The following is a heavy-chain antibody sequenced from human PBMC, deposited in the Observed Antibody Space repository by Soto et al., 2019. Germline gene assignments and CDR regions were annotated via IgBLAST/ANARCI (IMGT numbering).Heavy chain of an antibody. V-gene: IGHV4-31*03. D-gene: IGHD2-15*01. CDR2: IYYSGNT. J-gene: IGHJ6*02. Sequence: SETLSLTCSVSGGSISSSSYYWGWIRQPPGKGLEWIAYIYYSGNTFYNPSLQSRVTISVDTSKNQFSLKLSSVTAADTAVYYCARVVVTASYYYYAMDVWGQGTTVTVSS. CDR3: ARVVVTASYYYYAMDV. CDR1: GGSISSSSYY.